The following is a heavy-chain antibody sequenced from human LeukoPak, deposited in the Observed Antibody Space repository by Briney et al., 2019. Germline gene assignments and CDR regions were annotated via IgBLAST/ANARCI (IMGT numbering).Heavy chain of an antibody. CDR1: GGSISSGSYY. CDR2: IYTSGST. D-gene: IGHD5-24*01. V-gene: IGHV4-61*02. J-gene: IGHJ4*02. CDR3: ARSRRDGYKLDY. Sequence: SETLSLTCTVSGGSISSGSYYWSWIRQPAGKGLEWIGRIYTSGSTNYNPSLKSRVTISVDTSKNQFSLKLSSVTAADTAVYYCARSRRDGYKLDYWGQGTLVTVSS.